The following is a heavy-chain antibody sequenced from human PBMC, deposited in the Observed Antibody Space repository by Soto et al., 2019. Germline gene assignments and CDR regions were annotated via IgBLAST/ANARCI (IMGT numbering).Heavy chain of an antibody. CDR2: IYYSGST. CDR1: GGSISSGGYY. V-gene: IGHV4-31*03. D-gene: IGHD3-22*01. Sequence: TSETLSLTCTVSGGSISSGGYYWSWIRQHPGKGLEWIGYIYYSGSTYYNPSLKSRVTISVDTSKNQFSLKPSSVTAADTAVYYCARGNYYDSSGYGSFDYWGQGTLVTVSS. CDR3: ARGNYYDSSGYGSFDY. J-gene: IGHJ4*02.